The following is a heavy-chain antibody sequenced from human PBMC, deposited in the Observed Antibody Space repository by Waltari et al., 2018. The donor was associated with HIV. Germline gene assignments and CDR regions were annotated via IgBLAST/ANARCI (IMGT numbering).Heavy chain of an antibody. Sequence: QVQLQESGPVLVKPSETLSLTCAVSGYSISSGYYWGWIRQPPGKGLEWSGSIYHSGRTYYNPSRKGRVTISVDTTKNQFSLKLSAVTAADTAGYHCARAGAGDSSSWSRVYFDYWGQGTLGTVSS. CDR1: GYSISSGYY. V-gene: IGHV4-38-2*01. CDR3: ARAGAGDSSSWSRVYFDY. D-gene: IGHD6-13*01. J-gene: IGHJ4*02. CDR2: IYHSGRT.